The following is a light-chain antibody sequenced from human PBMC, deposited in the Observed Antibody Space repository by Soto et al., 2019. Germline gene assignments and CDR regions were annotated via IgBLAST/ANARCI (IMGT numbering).Light chain of an antibody. CDR2: KAS. CDR3: QQYQGYSRT. J-gene: IGKJ1*01. Sequence: DIQMTHSPSTLSASVGSRFTITCRASQTIFRWLALYQQKPGTPPKLLIYKASTLQSGVPSRLRGSGHGTELTSTISSLKNDDIETDDCQQYQGYSRTFGRATSMESK. V-gene: IGKV1-5*03. CDR1: QTIFRW.